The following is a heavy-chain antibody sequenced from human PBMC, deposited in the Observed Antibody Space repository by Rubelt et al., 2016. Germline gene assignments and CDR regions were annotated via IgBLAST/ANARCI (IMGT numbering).Heavy chain of an antibody. CDR2: IIPVFGTA. V-gene: IGHV1-69*01. CDR1: GGTFSSYA. D-gene: IGHD6-6*01. J-gene: IGHJ4*02. Sequence: QVQLVQSGAEVKKPGSSVKVSCKASGGTFSSYAISWVRQAPGQGLEWMGGIIPVFGTANYAQKFQGCITMTADESTSTAYMELSSLRSEDTAVYYCATTIAIRPYYFDYWGQGTLVTVSS. CDR3: ATTIAIRPYYFDY.